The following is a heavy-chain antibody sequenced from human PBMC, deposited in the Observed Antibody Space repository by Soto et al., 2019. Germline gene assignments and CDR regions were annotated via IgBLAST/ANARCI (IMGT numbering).Heavy chain of an antibody. Sequence: GGSLRLSCAASGFTFSNAWMNWVRQAPGKGLEWVGRIKSKTDGGTTDYAAPVKGRFTISRDDSKNTLYLQMNSLKTEDTAVYYCTTHGYYDILTGYYNLGPDAFDIWGQGTMVTVSS. J-gene: IGHJ3*02. V-gene: IGHV3-15*07. CDR1: GFTFSNAW. CDR2: IKSKTDGGTT. CDR3: TTHGYYDILTGYYNLGPDAFDI. D-gene: IGHD3-9*01.